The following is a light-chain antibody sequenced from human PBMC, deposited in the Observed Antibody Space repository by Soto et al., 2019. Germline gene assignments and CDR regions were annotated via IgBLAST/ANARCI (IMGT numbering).Light chain of an antibody. V-gene: IGLV1-51*01. CDR3: GAWDSSLIAGV. J-gene: IGLJ2*01. CDR2: DND. CDR1: SYNIGANY. Sequence: QSVLTQPPSVSAAPGQKVTISCSGSSYNIGANYVSWYQQLPGTAPKLLIYDNDKRPSGIPDRFSASKSGTSATLGITGLQTGDEADYYCGAWDSSLIAGVFGGGTKLTVL.